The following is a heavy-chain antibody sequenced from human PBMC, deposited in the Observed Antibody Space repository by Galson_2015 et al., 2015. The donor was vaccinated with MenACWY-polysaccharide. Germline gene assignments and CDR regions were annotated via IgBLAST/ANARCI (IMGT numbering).Heavy chain of an antibody. Sequence: SLRLSCPASSVTFSGFALSWVRQAPGKGLEWVSSITASGYTTYYADSVKGRFTISRDNSNNTLYLQMNSLKTADTAIYYCARDRGRWEPRSNYFDPWGQGTLVTVSS. J-gene: IGHJ5*02. V-gene: IGHV3-23*01. CDR2: ITASGYTT. D-gene: IGHD4-11*01. CDR1: SVTFSGFA. CDR3: ARDRGRWEPRSNYFDP.